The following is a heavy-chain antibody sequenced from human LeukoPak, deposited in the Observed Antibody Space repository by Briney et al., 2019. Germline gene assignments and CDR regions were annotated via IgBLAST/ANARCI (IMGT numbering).Heavy chain of an antibody. Sequence: GASVKVSCKASGYTFTGYYMYWVRQAPGQGLEWMGWINPNSGGTNYAQKFQGRVTMTRDTSISTAYMELSRLRSDDTAVYYCASVGGILTGSPAAYFDYWGQGTLVTVSS. D-gene: IGHD3-9*01. CDR1: GYTFTGYY. J-gene: IGHJ4*02. CDR3: ASVGGILTGSPAAYFDY. V-gene: IGHV1-2*02. CDR2: INPNSGGT.